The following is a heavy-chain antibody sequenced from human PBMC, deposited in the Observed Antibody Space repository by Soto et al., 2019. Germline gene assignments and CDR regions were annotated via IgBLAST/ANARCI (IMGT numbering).Heavy chain of an antibody. V-gene: IGHV4-59*08. Sequence: QVQLQESGPGQVKPSETLSLKCTISGGSISVYYWSWIRQPPGQALEWIGYIYDSGSPYYNPSLRSRVIISAATSKKHISLELTSATEADTAVYYCARGVGSSPPRCWGRGTLVTVSS. CDR2: IYDSGSP. J-gene: IGHJ4*02. CDR1: GGSISVYY. D-gene: IGHD1-26*01. CDR3: ARGVGSSPPRC.